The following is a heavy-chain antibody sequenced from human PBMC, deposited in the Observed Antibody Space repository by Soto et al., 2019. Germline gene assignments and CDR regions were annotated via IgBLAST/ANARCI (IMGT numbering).Heavy chain of an antibody. V-gene: IGHV1-18*01. CDR1: GYTFTSYG. CDR2: ISAYNGNT. CDR3: ARDPNDLWSGYYPQRYMDV. Sequence: ASVKVSCKASGYTFTSYGISWVRQAPGQGLEWMGWISAYNGNTNYAQKLQGRVTMTTDTSTSTAYMELRSLRSDDTAVYYCARDPNDLWSGYYPQRYMDVWGKGTTVT. D-gene: IGHD3-3*01. J-gene: IGHJ6*03.